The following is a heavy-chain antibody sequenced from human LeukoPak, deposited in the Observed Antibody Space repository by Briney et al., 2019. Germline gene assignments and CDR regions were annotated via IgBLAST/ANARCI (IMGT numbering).Heavy chain of an antibody. J-gene: IGHJ3*02. CDR1: GYRFSNYW. Sequence: GASLQISCKGSGYRFSNYWISWVRQLPGKGLEWMGIIYPGDSDTRYSPSFQGQVTISADKSINTAYLQWSSLKASDTAMYYCARLSSSLTGQSAFDIWGQGTMVTVSS. CDR3: ARLSSSLTGQSAFDI. CDR2: IYPGDSDT. V-gene: IGHV5-51*01. D-gene: IGHD3-9*01.